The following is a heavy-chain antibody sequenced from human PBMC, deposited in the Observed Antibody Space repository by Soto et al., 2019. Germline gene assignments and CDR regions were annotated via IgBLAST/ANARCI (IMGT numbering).Heavy chain of an antibody. J-gene: IGHJ4*02. CDR1: GFTLNNYA. CDR3: AKDRLAGNFDY. Sequence: PGGSLRLSCAASGFTLNNYAINWVRQAPGKGLEWVATISATGGSTYYADPVKGRFTISRDNSKNTLYLQMNGLRVEDTAVYYCAKDRLAGNFDYWGQGTQVTAPQ. CDR2: ISATGGST. V-gene: IGHV3-23*01.